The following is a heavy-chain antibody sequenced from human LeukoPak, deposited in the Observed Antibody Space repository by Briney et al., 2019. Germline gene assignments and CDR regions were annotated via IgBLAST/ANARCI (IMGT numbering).Heavy chain of an antibody. CDR2: ISISSSLA. Sequence: GGSLRLSCAASGFSFSSYNMNWLRQAPGKGLEWVSYISISSSLAYYADSVKGRFTISRDNGKNSLYLQMNNLRAEDTAVYYCAKDTRIAVADHFDYWGQGTLVTVSS. J-gene: IGHJ4*02. D-gene: IGHD6-19*01. CDR3: AKDTRIAVADHFDY. V-gene: IGHV3-48*01. CDR1: GFSFSSYN.